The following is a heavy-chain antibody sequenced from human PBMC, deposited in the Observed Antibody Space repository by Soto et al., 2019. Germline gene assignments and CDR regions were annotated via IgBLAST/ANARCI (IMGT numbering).Heavy chain of an antibody. CDR3: ARGPDILTGYYAFDI. CDR2: INAGNGNT. Sequence: ASVKVSCKASGYTFTSYAMHWVRQAPGQRLEWMGWINAGNGNTKYSQKFQGRVTITRDTSASTAYMELSSLRSEDTAVYYCARGPDILTGYYAFDIWGQGTMVTVSS. V-gene: IGHV1-3*01. CDR1: GYTFTSYA. J-gene: IGHJ3*02. D-gene: IGHD3-9*01.